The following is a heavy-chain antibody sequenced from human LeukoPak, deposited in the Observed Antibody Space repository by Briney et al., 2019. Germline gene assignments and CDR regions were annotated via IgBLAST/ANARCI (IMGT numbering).Heavy chain of an antibody. D-gene: IGHD5-12*01. CDR2: ISSSSSYT. Sequence: GGSLRLSCAASGFTFSSYNMNWVRQATGKGLEWVSSISSSSSYTYYVDSVKGRFTISRDNAKNSLYLQMNSLRAEDTAVYYCARVWGYGGYSWGQGTLVTVSS. CDR3: ARVWGYGGYS. CDR1: GFTFSSYN. J-gene: IGHJ4*02. V-gene: IGHV3-21*01.